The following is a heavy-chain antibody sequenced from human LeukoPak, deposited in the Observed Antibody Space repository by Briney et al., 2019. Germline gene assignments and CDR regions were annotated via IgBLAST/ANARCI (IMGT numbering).Heavy chain of an antibody. D-gene: IGHD2-2*01. V-gene: IGHV4-59*01. Sequence: SETLSLTCTVSGGSIRSYYWSWIRQPPGKGLEWIGYIYYSGSTNYNPSLKSRITISVDTSKNQFSLKLNSVTAADTAVYYCARAGCSSTSCPRRGAFDIWGQGTLVTVSS. J-gene: IGHJ4*02. CDR2: IYYSGST. CDR3: ARAGCSSTSCPRRGAFDI. CDR1: GGSIRSYY.